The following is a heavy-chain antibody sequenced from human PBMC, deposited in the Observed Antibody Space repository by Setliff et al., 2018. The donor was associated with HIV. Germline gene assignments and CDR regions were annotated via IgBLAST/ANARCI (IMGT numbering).Heavy chain of an antibody. Sequence: SLTCAVSGYSISSGYYWGCIRQPPGKGLEWIGSIYHSGSTYYNPSLKSRVTISVDTSKNEFSLKLSSVTAADTAVYYCARHDDTSSWLDAFDIWGQGTMVTVSS. D-gene: IGHD6-13*01. CDR1: GYSISSGYY. J-gene: IGHJ3*02. CDR3: ARHDDTSSWLDAFDI. V-gene: IGHV4-38-2*01. CDR2: IYHSGST.